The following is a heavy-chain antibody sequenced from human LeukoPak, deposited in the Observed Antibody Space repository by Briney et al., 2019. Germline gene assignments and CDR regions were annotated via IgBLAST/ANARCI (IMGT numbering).Heavy chain of an antibody. V-gene: IGHV4-30-4*08. D-gene: IGHD4-17*01. CDR2: IYYSGST. CDR3: ARDPLRGYGDPIDDY. Sequence: SQTLSLTCTVSGGSISSGDYYWSWIRQPPGKGLEWIGYIYYSGSTYYNPSLKSRVTISVDTSKNQFSLKLSSVTAADTAVYYCARDPLRGYGDPIDDYWGQGTLVTVSS. J-gene: IGHJ4*02. CDR1: GGSISSGDYY.